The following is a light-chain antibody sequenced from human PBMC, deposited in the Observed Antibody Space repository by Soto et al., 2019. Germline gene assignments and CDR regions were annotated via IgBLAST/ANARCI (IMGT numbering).Light chain of an antibody. V-gene: IGKV2-28*01. J-gene: IGKJ1*01. CDR1: QSLLHSNGYNY. CDR2: LGS. Sequence: DIVMTQSPLSLPVTPGEPASISCRSSQSLLHSNGYNYLDWYLQKPGQSPQLLIYLGSNRASGVPDRFSGSGSGTDFTLKISRVEAEDVGVYYCMQALQTPLTFGQGTKVKIK. CDR3: MQALQTPLT.